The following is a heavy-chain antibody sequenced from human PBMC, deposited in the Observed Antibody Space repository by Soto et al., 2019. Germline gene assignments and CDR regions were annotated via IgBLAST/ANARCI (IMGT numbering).Heavy chain of an antibody. Sequence: SETLSLTCIVSGGSISSYYWSWIRQPPGEGLEWIGYIYYSGSTNYNPSLKSRVTISVDTSKNQFSLKLSSVTAADTAVYYCAGTRGYCSGGSCPTVVDYWGQGTLVTVSS. J-gene: IGHJ4*02. CDR3: AGTRGYCSGGSCPTVVDY. D-gene: IGHD2-15*01. V-gene: IGHV4-59*01. CDR1: GGSISSYY. CDR2: IYYSGST.